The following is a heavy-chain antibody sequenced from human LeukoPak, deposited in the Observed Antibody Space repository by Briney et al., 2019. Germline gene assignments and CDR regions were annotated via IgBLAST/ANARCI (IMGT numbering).Heavy chain of an antibody. CDR1: GGSISSYY. V-gene: IGHV4-59*01. Sequence: SETLSLTCTVSGGSISSYYWSWIRQPPGKGLEWIGYIYYSGSTNHNPSLKSRVTISVDTSKNQFSLKLSSVTAADTAVYYCARDLTYYDSSGYTYYYGMDVWGQGTTVTVSS. J-gene: IGHJ6*02. D-gene: IGHD3-22*01. CDR3: ARDLTYYDSSGYTYYYGMDV. CDR2: IYYSGST.